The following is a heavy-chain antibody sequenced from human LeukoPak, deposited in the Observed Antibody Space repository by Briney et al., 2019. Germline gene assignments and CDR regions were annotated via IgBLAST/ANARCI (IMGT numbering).Heavy chain of an antibody. Sequence: PGGSLRLSCAASGFTFSSYSMNWVRQAPGKWLEWVSSISSSSSYIYYADSVKGRFTISRDNAKNSLYLQMNSLRAEDTAVYYCARAIVGADDAFDIWGQGTMVTVSS. CDR3: ARAIVGADDAFDI. V-gene: IGHV3-21*01. J-gene: IGHJ3*02. D-gene: IGHD1-26*01. CDR2: ISSSSSYI. CDR1: GFTFSSYS.